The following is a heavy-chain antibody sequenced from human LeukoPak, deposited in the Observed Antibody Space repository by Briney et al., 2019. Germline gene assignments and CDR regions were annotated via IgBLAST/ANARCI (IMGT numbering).Heavy chain of an antibody. V-gene: IGHV3-49*04. CDR1: GFTFSSYA. D-gene: IGHD4/OR15-4a*01. Sequence: GGCLRLSCAASGFTFSSYAMHWVRQAPGKGLEWVGFIRSKAYGGTTEYAASVKGRFTISRDDSKSIAYLQMNSLKTEDTAVYYCTRALTKQYPSIRFDYWGQGTLVTVSS. CDR3: TRALTKQYPSIRFDY. J-gene: IGHJ4*02. CDR2: IRSKAYGGTT.